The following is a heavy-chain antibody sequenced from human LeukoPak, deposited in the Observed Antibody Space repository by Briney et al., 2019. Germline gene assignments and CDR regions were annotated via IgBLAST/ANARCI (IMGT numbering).Heavy chain of an antibody. CDR3: ARKHEQPAFDY. CDR2: IYYSGST. J-gene: IGHJ4*02. Sequence: SETLSLTCTVSGGSISSYYWGWIRQPPVKGLEWIGSIYYSGSTYYNPSLKSRVTISVDTSKNQFSLKLSSVTAADTAVYYCARKHEQPAFDYWGQGTLVTVSS. CDR1: GGSISSYY. D-gene: IGHD6-13*01. V-gene: IGHV4-39*01.